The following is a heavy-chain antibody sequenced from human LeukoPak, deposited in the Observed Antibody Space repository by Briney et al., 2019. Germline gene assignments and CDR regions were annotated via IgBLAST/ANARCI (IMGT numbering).Heavy chain of an antibody. J-gene: IGHJ1*01. D-gene: IGHD3-10*01. CDR3: ARGGTYYYGSGSLEYFQH. CDR2: INHSGST. CDR1: GGSFSGYY. V-gene: IGHV4-34*01. Sequence: SETLSLTCAVYGGSFSGYYWSWIRQPPGKGLEWIGEINHSGSTKYNPSLKSRVTISVDTSKNQFSLKLSSVTAADTAVYYCARGGTYYYGSGSLEYFQHWGQGTLVTVSS.